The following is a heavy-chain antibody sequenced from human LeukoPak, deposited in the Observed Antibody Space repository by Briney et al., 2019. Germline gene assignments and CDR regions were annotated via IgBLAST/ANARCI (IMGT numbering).Heavy chain of an antibody. V-gene: IGHV4-4*02. CDR3: ARGGQVRYSSGTYGFDP. CDR2: IYHSGST. D-gene: IGHD6-19*01. J-gene: IGHJ5*02. CDR1: GGSISSSNW. Sequence: NPSETLSLTCAVSGGSISSSNWWSWVRQPPGKGLEWIGEIYHSGSTNYNPSLKSRVTISVDKSKNQFSLKLSSVTAADTAVYYCARGGQVRYSSGTYGFDPWGQGTLVTVSS.